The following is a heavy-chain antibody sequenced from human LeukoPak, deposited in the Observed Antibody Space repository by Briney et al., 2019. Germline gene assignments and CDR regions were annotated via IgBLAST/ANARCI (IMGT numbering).Heavy chain of an antibody. Sequence: SETLSLTCTVSGGSVSSYYWSWIRQPPGKGLEWIGYIYYSGSTNYNPSLKSRVTISVDTSKNQFSLKLSSVTAADTAVYYCAGDGYNYYFDYWGQGTLVTVSS. D-gene: IGHD5-24*01. CDR2: IYYSGST. CDR3: AGDGYNYYFDY. V-gene: IGHV4-59*02. CDR1: GGSVSSYY. J-gene: IGHJ4*02.